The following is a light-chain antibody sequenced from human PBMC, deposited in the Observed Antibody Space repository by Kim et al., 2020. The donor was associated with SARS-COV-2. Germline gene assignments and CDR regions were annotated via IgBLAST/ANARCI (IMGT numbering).Light chain of an antibody. J-gene: IGLJ2*01. CDR1: SLRSYY. V-gene: IGLV3-19*01. CDR2: GKN. Sequence: LGQTVRITCQGDSLRSYYASWYQQKPGQAPVLVIYGKNNRPSGIPDRFSGSSSGNTASLTITGAQAEDEADYYCNSRDSSGNHLGVFGGGTKLTVL. CDR3: NSRDSSGNHLGV.